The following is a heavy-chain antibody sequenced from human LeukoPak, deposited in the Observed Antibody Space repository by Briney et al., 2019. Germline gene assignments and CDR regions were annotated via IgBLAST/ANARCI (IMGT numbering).Heavy chain of an antibody. V-gene: IGHV3-30*02. CDR3: AKIYSRVAAAGTTEFQH. D-gene: IGHD6-13*01. CDR1: GFTFSSYG. CDR2: IRYDGSNK. J-gene: IGHJ1*01. Sequence: GSLRLSCAASGFTFSSYGMHWVRQAPGKGLEWVAFIRYDGSNKYYADSVKGRFTISRDNSKNTLYLQMNSLRAEDTAVYYCAKIYSRVAAAGTTEFQHWGPGTLVPVSS.